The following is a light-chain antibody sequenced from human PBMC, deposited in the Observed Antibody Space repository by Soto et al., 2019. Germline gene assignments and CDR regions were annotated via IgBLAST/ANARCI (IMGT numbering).Light chain of an antibody. CDR2: NAS. CDR3: QQYEKPPYT. V-gene: IGKV3-15*01. J-gene: IGKJ2*01. Sequence: IVLTHSPATLSVSPGERATLSCRASHGIGTNLAWYQQKPGQSPRLLIYNASTRATAIAARFSGSGSGTVTPLTISMQHYEYVADYCCQQYEKPPYTFGQGTKLDIK. CDR1: HGIGTN.